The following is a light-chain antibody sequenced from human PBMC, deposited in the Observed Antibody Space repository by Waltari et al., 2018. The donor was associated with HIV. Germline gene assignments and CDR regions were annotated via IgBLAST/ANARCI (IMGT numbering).Light chain of an antibody. CDR3: SLYTSSSLV. CDR2: EFS. CDR1: SSDVGSYTR. V-gene: IGLV2-18*01. J-gene: IGLJ2*01. Sequence: QSALPQPPSVSVTPGSSVTTCCTVTSSDVGSYTRVSWYQPPHGTAPKLRIYEFSDRPSGVPDRFSGSKSGNTASLTISGLQAEDEADYYCSLYTSSSLVFGGGTKLTVL.